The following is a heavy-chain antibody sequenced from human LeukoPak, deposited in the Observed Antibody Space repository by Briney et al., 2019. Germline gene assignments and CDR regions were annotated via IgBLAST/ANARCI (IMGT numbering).Heavy chain of an antibody. CDR2: IRGVDDST. CDR3: AKRWDSSGYSFDY. Sequence: GGSLRLSCAASGFTFSSYAMSWVRQGPRKGLEWVSAIRGVDDSTYYADSVKGRFTISRDNSKNTLYLQMNSLRAEDTAIYYCAKRWDSSGYSFDYWGQGTLVTVTS. J-gene: IGHJ4*02. V-gene: IGHV3-23*01. D-gene: IGHD3-22*01. CDR1: GFTFSSYA.